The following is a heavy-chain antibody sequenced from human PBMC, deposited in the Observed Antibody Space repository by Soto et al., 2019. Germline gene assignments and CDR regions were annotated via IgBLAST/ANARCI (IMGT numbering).Heavy chain of an antibody. V-gene: IGHV3-21*01. J-gene: IGHJ4*02. D-gene: IGHD3-22*01. CDR3: ARTYYYCDSSGYHYVYYCDY. CDR1: GFTFSSYS. CDR2: ISRSSSYI. Sequence: VGTLRLSCAASGFTFSSYSMNWVRQAPGKGLEWVSSISRSSSYIYYADSVKGRFTIFRDNAKNSLYLQMNSLRAEDTAVYYCARTYYYCDSSGYHYVYYCDYWGQGTLVTVSS.